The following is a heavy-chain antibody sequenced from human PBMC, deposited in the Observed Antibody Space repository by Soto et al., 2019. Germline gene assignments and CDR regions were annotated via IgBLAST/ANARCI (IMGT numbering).Heavy chain of an antibody. CDR1: GFTFSGSA. D-gene: IGHD2-21*01. J-gene: IGHJ2*01. CDR3: ARANRDWYFDL. Sequence: GGSLRLSCAASGFTFSGSAMHWVRQASGKGLEWVGRIRSKANSYATAYAASVKGRFTISRDDSKNTAYLQMNSLKTEDTAVYYCARANRDWYFDLWGRGTLVTVSS. CDR2: IRSKANSYAT. V-gene: IGHV3-73*01.